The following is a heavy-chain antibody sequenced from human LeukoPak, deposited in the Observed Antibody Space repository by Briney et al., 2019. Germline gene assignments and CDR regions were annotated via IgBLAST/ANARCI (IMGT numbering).Heavy chain of an antibody. Sequence: SETLSLTCTVSGGSISSYYWSWIRQPAGKGLEWIGRIYTSGSTNYNPSLKSRVTMSVDTSKNQFSLKLSSVTAADTAVYYRASAVSRGGSNAFDIWGQGTMVTVSS. V-gene: IGHV4-4*07. J-gene: IGHJ3*02. CDR1: GGSISSYY. CDR3: ASAVSRGGSNAFDI. CDR2: IYTSGST. D-gene: IGHD3-10*01.